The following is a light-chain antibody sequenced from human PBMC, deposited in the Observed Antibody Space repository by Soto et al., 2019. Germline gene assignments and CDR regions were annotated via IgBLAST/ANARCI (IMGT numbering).Light chain of an antibody. CDR2: CAS. J-gene: IGKJ5*01. CDR3: QQYGTSPT. Sequence: IVLTQSPGPLSLFPGERATLSCRASQSLITRYLAWYQQKPGQGPRLLIYCASSRATGIQDRFSGSGSGTDFTLTISRLEPEDFAVYSCQQYGTSPTFGQGTRLEIK. V-gene: IGKV3-20*01. CDR1: QSLITRY.